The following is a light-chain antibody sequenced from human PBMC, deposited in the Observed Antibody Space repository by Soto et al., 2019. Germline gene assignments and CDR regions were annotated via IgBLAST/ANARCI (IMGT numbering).Light chain of an antibody. J-gene: IGKJ1*01. V-gene: IGKV1-39*01. CDR2: AAS. Sequence: IQVTLSPSSLSASIGDRVKMTYRASQSISTYLNWYQQKAGAAPKLLIYAASSLKSGVPSRFSGSGSGTDFTLTISFLQPEDFTPYCSPDTDSPPKTFCQVA. CDR1: QSISTY. CDR3: PDTDSPPKT.